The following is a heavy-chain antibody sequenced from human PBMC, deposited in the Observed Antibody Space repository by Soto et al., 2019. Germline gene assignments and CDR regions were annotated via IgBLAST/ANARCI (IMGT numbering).Heavy chain of an antibody. J-gene: IGHJ4*02. D-gene: IGHD3-3*01. CDR3: AHRVLRTVFGLVTTTAIYFDF. CDR1: GFSLTTSGVG. Sequence: QITLNESGPTQVKPRQTLTLTCTFSGFSLTTSGVGVGWIRQSPGKAPEWLALIYWDDDKRYSPSLKRRLTITKDTSTNQVVLTMADWDPADTATYYCAHRVLRTVFGLVTTTAIYFDFWGQGTPVAVSS. V-gene: IGHV2-5*02. CDR2: IYWDDDK.